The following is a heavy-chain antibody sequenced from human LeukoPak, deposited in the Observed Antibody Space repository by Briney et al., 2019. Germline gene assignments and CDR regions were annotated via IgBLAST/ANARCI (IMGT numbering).Heavy chain of an antibody. CDR1: GFTFSSYY. J-gene: IGHJ4*02. CDR3: SRVGSSGWPNYFDS. CDR2: IGTSGDT. D-gene: IGHD6-19*01. V-gene: IGHV3-13*04. Sequence: GGSLRLSCAASGFTFSSYYMRWVRQATGKGLEWVSVIGTSGDTYYAGSVKGRFSISRENAKNSLYLQMNSLTAGDTAVYFCSRVGSSGWPNYFDSWGQGTLVTVSS.